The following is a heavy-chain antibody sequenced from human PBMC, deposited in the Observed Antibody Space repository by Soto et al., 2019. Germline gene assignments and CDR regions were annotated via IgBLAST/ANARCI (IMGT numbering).Heavy chain of an antibody. CDR3: ARCQMAGPDPPYGMDV. D-gene: IGHD6-19*01. CDR1: GFTFSNYE. J-gene: IGHJ6*02. CDR2: ISYSGSTI. Sequence: EVQLVESGGGLVQPGGSLRLSCAASGFTFSNYEMNWVRQAPGKGLEWVSYISYSGSTIYYADSVKGRFPISRDNAKNSLYLQMNSLGADDTAVYYCARCQMAGPDPPYGMDVWGQGTTVTVSS. V-gene: IGHV3-48*03.